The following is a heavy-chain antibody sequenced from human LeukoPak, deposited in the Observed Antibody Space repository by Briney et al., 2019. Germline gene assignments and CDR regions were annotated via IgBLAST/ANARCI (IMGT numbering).Heavy chain of an antibody. CDR2: IYPGDSDT. J-gene: IGHJ4*02. Sequence: GESLKISCQGSGYSFTNYWIAWVRQMPGKGLEWMGIIYPGDSDTRVSPSFRGRVTMSADKSVSTAYLQLNNLKASDTAMCYCARARQSGSYAGFAHWGPGTLVTVSS. CDR1: GYSFTNYW. V-gene: IGHV5-51*01. CDR3: ARARQSGSYAGFAH. D-gene: IGHD3-16*01.